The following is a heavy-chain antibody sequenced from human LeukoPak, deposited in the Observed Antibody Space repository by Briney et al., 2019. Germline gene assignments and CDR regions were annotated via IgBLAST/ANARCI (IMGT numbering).Heavy chain of an antibody. CDR2: IKQDGSEK. D-gene: IGHD3-9*01. J-gene: IGHJ6*02. Sequence: PGESLRLSCAASGFTFSSYWMSWVRQAPGKGLEWVANIKQDGSEKYYVDSVKGRFTISRDNAKNSLYLQMNSLRAEDTAVYYCAREPLRYFDWLYSLGYYYGMDVWGQGTTVTVSS. CDR1: GFTFSSYW. CDR3: AREPLRYFDWLYSLGYYYGMDV. V-gene: IGHV3-7*01.